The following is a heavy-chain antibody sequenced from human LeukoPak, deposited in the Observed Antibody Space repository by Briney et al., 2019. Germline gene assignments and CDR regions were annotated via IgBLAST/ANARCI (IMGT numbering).Heavy chain of an antibody. J-gene: IGHJ4*02. CDR3: ARMFGAGYSSSWYWDY. D-gene: IGHD6-13*01. CDR1: GGSISSSSYY. Sequence: SETLSLTCTVSGGSISSSSYYWGWIRQPPGKGLEWIGSIYYSGSTNYNPSLKSRVTISVDTSKNQFSLKLSSVTAADTAVYYCARMFGAGYSSSWYWDYWGQGTLVTVSS. CDR2: IYYSGST. V-gene: IGHV4-39*07.